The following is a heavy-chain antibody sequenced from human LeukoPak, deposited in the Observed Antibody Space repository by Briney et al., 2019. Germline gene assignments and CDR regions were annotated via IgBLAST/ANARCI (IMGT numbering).Heavy chain of an antibody. CDR3: ATSHYGSGSYYSI. CDR1: GYSFTSYW. V-gene: IGHV5-10-1*01. Sequence: GESLKISCKGSGYSFTSYWSSWVRPMPRKGLEWMGRIDPSYSYTNYSPSFQGHVTISADKSISTAYLQWSSLKASDTAMYYCATSHYGSGSYYSIWGQGTLVTVSS. D-gene: IGHD3-10*01. J-gene: IGHJ4*02. CDR2: IDPSYSYT.